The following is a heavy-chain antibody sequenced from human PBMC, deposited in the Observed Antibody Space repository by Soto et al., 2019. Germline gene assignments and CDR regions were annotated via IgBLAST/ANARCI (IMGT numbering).Heavy chain of an antibody. V-gene: IGHV3-23*01. CDR3: AKDPYTLGYCSSTSCSFDY. D-gene: IGHD2-2*01. J-gene: IGHJ4*02. CDR1: GFNFSGYA. CDR2: VSGSGSST. Sequence: GGSLRDSCAASGFNFSGYAMRWVRQAPGKGLKWVSGVSGSGSSTYYADAVKGRFTISRDNSKNTLYLQMNSLRAEDTAVYYCAKDPYTLGYCSSTSCSFDYWGQGTLVSVSS.